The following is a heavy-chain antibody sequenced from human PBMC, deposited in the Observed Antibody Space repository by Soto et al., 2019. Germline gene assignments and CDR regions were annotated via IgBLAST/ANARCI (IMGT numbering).Heavy chain of an antibody. D-gene: IGHD2-8*01. CDR2: ITATAT. CDR3: AKGMVPDQ. J-gene: IGHJ5*02. Sequence: EVQLLESGGGFVQPGGSLRLSCAASGFNFRQYAMVWVRQAPGKGLEWVSAITATATHYADSVKGRFTISKDSSKTILDLDINNLRVEDTAVYYCAKGMVPDQWGQGTLITVSS. CDR1: GFNFRQYA. V-gene: IGHV3-23*01.